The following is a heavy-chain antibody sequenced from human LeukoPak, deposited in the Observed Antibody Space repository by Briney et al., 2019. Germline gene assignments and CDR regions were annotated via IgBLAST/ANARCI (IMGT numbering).Heavy chain of an antibody. J-gene: IGHJ4*02. V-gene: IGHV1-2*02. Sequence: SVKVSCKASGYTFTAYYIHWVRQAPGQGLEWMGWINPYSGGTNYAQKFRGRVTMTRDTSISTAYVDLSRLTSDDTAVYYCARSEIYCNNGFCYREPCDYWGQGTLVTVSS. D-gene: IGHD2-8*01. CDR3: ARSEIYCNNGFCYREPCDY. CDR2: INPYSGGT. CDR1: GYTFTAYY.